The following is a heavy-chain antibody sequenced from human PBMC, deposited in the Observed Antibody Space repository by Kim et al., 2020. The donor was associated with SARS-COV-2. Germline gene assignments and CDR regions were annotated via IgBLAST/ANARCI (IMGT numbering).Heavy chain of an antibody. CDR3: AAVGTYGGNVDYYYGMDV. CDR2: IVVGSGNT. CDR1: GFTFTSSA. J-gene: IGHJ6*02. V-gene: IGHV1-58*01. Sequence: SVKVSCKASGFTFTSSAVQWVRQARGQRLEWIGWIVVGSGNTNYAQKFQERVTITRDMSTSTAYMELSSLRSEDTAVYYCAAVGTYGGNVDYYYGMDVWGQGTTVTVSS. D-gene: IGHD4-17*01.